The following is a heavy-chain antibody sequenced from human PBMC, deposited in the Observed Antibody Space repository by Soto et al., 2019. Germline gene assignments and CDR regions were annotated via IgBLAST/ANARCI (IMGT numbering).Heavy chain of an antibody. CDR2: IWYDGSNK. Sequence: HPGGSLRLSCAASGFTFSSYGMHWVRQAPGKGLEWVAVIWYDGSNKYYADSVKGRFTISRDNSKNTLYLQMNSLRAEDTAVYYCARLLGNWNDRPTRPYYYYGMDVWGQGTTVTVAS. V-gene: IGHV3-33*01. CDR1: GFTFSSYG. CDR3: ARLLGNWNDRPTRPYYYYGMDV. J-gene: IGHJ6*02. D-gene: IGHD1-1*01.